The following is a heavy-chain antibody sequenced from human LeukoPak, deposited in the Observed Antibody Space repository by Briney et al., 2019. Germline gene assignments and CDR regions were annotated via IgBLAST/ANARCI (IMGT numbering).Heavy chain of an antibody. CDR2: IYYSGST. CDR3: AINYYDTGAFDI. CDR1: GGSISSYY. D-gene: IGHD3-22*01. V-gene: IGHV4-59*01. Sequence: PSETLSLTCTVSGGSISSYYWSWIRQPPGKGLEWIGYIYYSGSTNYNPSLKSRVTILVDTSKNQFSLKLSSVTAADTAVYYCAINYYDTGAFDIWGQGTMVTVSS. J-gene: IGHJ3*02.